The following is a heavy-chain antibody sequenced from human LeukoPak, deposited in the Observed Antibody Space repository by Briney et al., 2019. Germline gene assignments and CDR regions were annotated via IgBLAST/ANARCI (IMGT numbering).Heavy chain of an antibody. CDR3: AKDQIGWAPGYVSGPLDQ. Sequence: PGGSLRLSCAASGFSFTMYGIHWVRQAPGKGLEWVAVISADGNNEYYANSVKGRFTISRDNSKNTVYLQMTSLRTEDTAVSYCAKDQIGWAPGYVSGPLDQWGQGTLVTVSS. V-gene: IGHV3-30*18. D-gene: IGHD6-19*01. CDR2: ISADGNNE. J-gene: IGHJ4*02. CDR1: GFSFTMYG.